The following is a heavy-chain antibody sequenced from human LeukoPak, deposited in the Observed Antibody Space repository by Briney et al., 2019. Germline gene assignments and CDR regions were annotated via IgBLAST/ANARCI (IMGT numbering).Heavy chain of an antibody. CDR3: ARDFPGPYDFWSGYSGFDY. D-gene: IGHD3-3*01. CDR1: GGSISSGSYY. V-gene: IGHV4-39*07. Sequence: PSETLSLTCTVSGGSISSGSYYWSWIRQPAGKGLEWIGSIYHSGSTYYNPSLKSRVTISVDTSKNQFSLKLSSVTAADTAVYYCARDFPGPYDFWSGYSGFDYWGQGTLVTVSS. CDR2: IYHSGST. J-gene: IGHJ4*02.